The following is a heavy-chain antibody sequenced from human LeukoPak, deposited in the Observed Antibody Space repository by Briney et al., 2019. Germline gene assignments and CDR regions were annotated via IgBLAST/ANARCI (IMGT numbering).Heavy chain of an antibody. Sequence: GGSLRLSCEASGFTFGDYRLYGVRQPPGRGLAWVSHINIDGGLTNYADSMKGRFTVSRDNARNTLYLQMNSLRAEDTAIYFYAREEHRVTVFGTSAFDLGGQGTLVTVS. J-gene: IGHJ3*01. CDR1: GFTFGDYR. V-gene: IGHV3-74*01. CDR2: INIDGGLT. CDR3: AREEHRVTVFGTSAFDL. D-gene: IGHD2/OR15-2a*01.